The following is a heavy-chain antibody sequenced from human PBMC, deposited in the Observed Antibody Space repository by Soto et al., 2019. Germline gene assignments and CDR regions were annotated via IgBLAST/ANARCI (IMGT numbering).Heavy chain of an antibody. CDR2: IYYRGTT. Sequence: QVQLQESGPGLVKPSETLSLTYTVSGGSISNYYWSWIRQPPGKGLEWIAYIYYRGTTNYNPSLKSRVTISVDTSKNEFSLKLSSVTAADTAVYYCARGSAGTTGNWFDPWGQGTLVTVSS. CDR3: ARGSAGTTGNWFDP. D-gene: IGHD1-1*01. CDR1: GGSISNYY. V-gene: IGHV4-59*01. J-gene: IGHJ5*02.